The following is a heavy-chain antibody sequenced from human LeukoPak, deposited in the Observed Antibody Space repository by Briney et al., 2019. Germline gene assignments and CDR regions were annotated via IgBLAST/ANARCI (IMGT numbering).Heavy chain of an antibody. CDR1: GDSISSSNCY. Sequence: SETLSLTCTVSGDSISSSNCYWGWIRQPPGKGLEWIGSIYFSGGTYYNASLKSRVTISVDTPKNQFTRKLTAVTAADTAGYYWAKQTGSGLFSLPGGQGTLVTASS. CDR2: IYFSGGT. D-gene: IGHD3-10*01. J-gene: IGHJ4*02. V-gene: IGHV4-39*01. CDR3: AKQTGSGLFSLP.